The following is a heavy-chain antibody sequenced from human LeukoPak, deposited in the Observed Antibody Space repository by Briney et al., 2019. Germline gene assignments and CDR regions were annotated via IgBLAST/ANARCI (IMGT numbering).Heavy chain of an antibody. CDR2: IYYSGNT. V-gene: IGHV4-59*08. CDR3: ARHALNEMARHFDH. Sequence: KTSETLSLTCTVSGGSINNYYWSWIRLPPGKGLEWIGYIYYSGNTGYNPSLKRRVTISVDTSKNQFSLKLNSVTAADTAVYYCARHALNEMARHFDHWGQGALVTVSS. J-gene: IGHJ4*02. D-gene: IGHD5-24*01. CDR1: GGSINNYY.